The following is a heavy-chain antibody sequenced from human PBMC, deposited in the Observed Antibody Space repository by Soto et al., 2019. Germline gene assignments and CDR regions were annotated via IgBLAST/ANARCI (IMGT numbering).Heavy chain of an antibody. V-gene: IGHV3-64*01. D-gene: IGHD3-10*01. Sequence: LSCSASGFTFSRYAMHWVRQAPGKGLEYVSAISSNGGSTYYANSVKGRFTISRDNSKNTLYLQMGSLRAEDMAVYYCARDSGPTPYFDYWGQGTLVTVSS. CDR2: ISSNGGST. J-gene: IGHJ4*02. CDR1: GFTFSRYA. CDR3: ARDSGPTPYFDY.